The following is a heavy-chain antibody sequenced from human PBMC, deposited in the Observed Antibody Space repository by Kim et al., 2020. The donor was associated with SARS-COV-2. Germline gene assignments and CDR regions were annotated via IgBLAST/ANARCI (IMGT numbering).Heavy chain of an antibody. J-gene: IGHJ6*01. CDR3: AKDAYRGLFGYVYGMDV. D-gene: IGHD1-26*01. CDR2: IWHDGSNQ. CDR1: GFSLTNYG. Sequence: GGSLRLSCGVAGFSLTNYGMNWVRQAPGKGLEGVAHIWHDGSNQEYADSVKGRFTISTDSSNNTLSLQMNSLRAEDTAVYYCAKDAYRGLFGYVYGMDV. V-gene: IGHV3-33*03.